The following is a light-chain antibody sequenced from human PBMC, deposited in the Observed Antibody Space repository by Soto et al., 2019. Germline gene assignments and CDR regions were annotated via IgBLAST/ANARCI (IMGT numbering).Light chain of an antibody. J-gene: IGKJ1*01. CDR1: QSVSSY. CDR3: QQYNNWPPRGT. Sequence: EIVLTQSPATLSLSPGERAALSCRASQSVSSYLAWYQQKPGQAPRLLIYDASTRATGIPARFSGSGSGTEFTLTISSLQSEDFAVYYCQQYNNWPPRGTFGQGTKVDIK. V-gene: IGKV3-15*01. CDR2: DAS.